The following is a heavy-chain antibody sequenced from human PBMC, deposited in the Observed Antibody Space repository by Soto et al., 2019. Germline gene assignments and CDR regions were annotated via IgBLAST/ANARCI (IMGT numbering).Heavy chain of an antibody. CDR2: IYYSGST. V-gene: IGHV4-61*01. J-gene: IGHJ6*02. D-gene: IGHD3-10*01. CDR3: ASACYGSGSYYYYYGMDV. CDR1: GGSVSSGSYY. Sequence: SETLSLTCTVSGGSVSSGSYYWSWIRQPPGKGLEWIGYIYYSGSTNYNPSLKCRVTISVDTSKNQFSLKLRSVTAADTVVYFCASACYGSGSYYYYYGMDVWGQGATVTVSS.